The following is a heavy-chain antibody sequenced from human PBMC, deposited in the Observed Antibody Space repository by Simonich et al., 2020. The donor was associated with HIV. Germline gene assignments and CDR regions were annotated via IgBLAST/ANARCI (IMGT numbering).Heavy chain of an antibody. CDR1: GYTFTAYY. CDR3: ASGMMGFDY. CDR2: INPNSGGT. D-gene: IGHD3-16*01. V-gene: IGHV1-2*02. J-gene: IGHJ4*02. Sequence: QVQLVQSGAEVKKPGASVKVSCKTSGYTFTAYYMHWVRQAPGQGLEWMGWINPNSGGTNYAQNFQGRVTLTSDTSISTAYMELSGLRSDDTAVYYCASGMMGFDYWGQGTLVTVSS.